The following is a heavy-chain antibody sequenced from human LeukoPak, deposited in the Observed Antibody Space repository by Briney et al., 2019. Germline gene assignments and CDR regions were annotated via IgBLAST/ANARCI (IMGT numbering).Heavy chain of an antibody. CDR2: ITSDIYT. D-gene: IGHD5-18*01. CDR1: GFTFSSYS. V-gene: IGHV3-21*06. CDR3: ARERDTSMVALDS. Sequence: GGSLRLSCAASGFTFSSYSLNWVRQAPGKGLEWVSCITSDIYTYYADSVRGRFTISRDNSQNSVYLVMNSLRAEDTAVYYCARERDTSMVALDSWGQGTLVTVSS. J-gene: IGHJ4*02.